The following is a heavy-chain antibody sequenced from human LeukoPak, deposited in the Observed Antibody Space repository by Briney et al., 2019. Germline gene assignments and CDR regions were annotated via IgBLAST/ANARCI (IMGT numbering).Heavy chain of an antibody. D-gene: IGHD3-16*01. J-gene: IGHJ4*02. CDR1: GFTFSSYV. CDR3: AKDKDLSLGDDRQY. V-gene: IGHV3-23*01. CDR2: ISGSGDT. Sequence: PGGSLKLSCTASGFTFSSYVMTWVRQAPGKGLEWVSGISGSGDTYCADSVKGRFTISRDNSRNRLYLQMNSLRAEDTAVYYCAKDKDLSLGDDRQYWGQGTLATVSS.